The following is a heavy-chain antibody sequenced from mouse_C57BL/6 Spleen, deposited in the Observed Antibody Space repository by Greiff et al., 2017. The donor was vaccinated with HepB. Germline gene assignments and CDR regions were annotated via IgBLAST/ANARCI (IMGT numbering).Heavy chain of an antibody. V-gene: IGHV5-17*01. Sequence: DVKLVESGGGLVKPGGSLKLSCAASGFTFSDYGMHWVRQAPEKGLEWVAYISSGSSTIYYADTVKGRFTISRDNAKNTLFLQMTSLRSEDTAMYYCARVYYDYDEGEYYFDYWGQGTTLTVSS. CDR1: GFTFSDYG. CDR3: ARVYYDYDEGEYYFDY. CDR2: ISSGSSTI. D-gene: IGHD2-4*01. J-gene: IGHJ2*01.